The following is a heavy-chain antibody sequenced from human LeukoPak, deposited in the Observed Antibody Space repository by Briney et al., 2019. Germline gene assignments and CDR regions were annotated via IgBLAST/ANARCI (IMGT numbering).Heavy chain of an antibody. D-gene: IGHD3-10*01. CDR1: GFTFSSYW. CDR2: IKQDGSEK. J-gene: IGHJ4*02. CDR3: ARGGYYYGSGGDY. V-gene: IGHV3-7*03. Sequence: SGGSLRLSCAASGFTFSSYWMSWVRQAPGKGLEWVANIKQDGSEKYYVDSVKGRFTISRDNAKNSLYLQMNSLRAEDTAVYYCARGGYYYGSGGDYWGQGTLVTVSS.